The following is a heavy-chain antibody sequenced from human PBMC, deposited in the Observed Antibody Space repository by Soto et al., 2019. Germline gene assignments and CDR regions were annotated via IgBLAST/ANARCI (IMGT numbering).Heavy chain of an antibody. CDR2: IYSGGST. Sequence: GGSLRLSCAASGFTVSSNYMSWVRQAPGTGLEWVSVIYSGGSTYYADSVKGRFTISRDNYKNTLYLQMNSLRAEDTAVYYWARSNYGAGSYYTLNWGQGTMVTVSS. CDR3: ARSNYGAGSYYTLN. J-gene: IGHJ3*01. D-gene: IGHD3-10*01. CDR1: GFTVSSNY. V-gene: IGHV3-66*01.